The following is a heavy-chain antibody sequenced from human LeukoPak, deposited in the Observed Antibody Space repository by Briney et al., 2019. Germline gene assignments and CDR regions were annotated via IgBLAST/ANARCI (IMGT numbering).Heavy chain of an antibody. CDR3: ARVAHIENDYGDLEGLGY. Sequence: ASVKVSCKASGYTFTSYGISWVRQAPGQGLEWMGWISAYNGNTNYAQKLQGRVTMTTDTSTSTAYMELRSLRSDDTAVYYCARVAHIENDYGDLEGLGYWGQGTLVTVPS. D-gene: IGHD4-17*01. J-gene: IGHJ4*02. V-gene: IGHV1-18*01. CDR1: GYTFTSYG. CDR2: ISAYNGNT.